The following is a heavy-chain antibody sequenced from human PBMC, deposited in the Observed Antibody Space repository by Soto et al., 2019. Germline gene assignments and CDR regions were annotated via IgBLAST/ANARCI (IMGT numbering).Heavy chain of an antibody. J-gene: IGHJ4*02. V-gene: IGHV3-30-3*01. CDR1: GFTFSSYA. D-gene: IGHD2-15*01. Sequence: QVQLVESGGGVAQPGRSLRLSCAASGFTFSSYAMHWVRQAPGKGLEWVAVISYDGSNKYYADSVKGRFTISRDNSKNTLYLQMNSLRAEDTAVYYCARDKECSGGSCYSSFDYWGQGTLVTVSS. CDR2: ISYDGSNK. CDR3: ARDKECSGGSCYSSFDY.